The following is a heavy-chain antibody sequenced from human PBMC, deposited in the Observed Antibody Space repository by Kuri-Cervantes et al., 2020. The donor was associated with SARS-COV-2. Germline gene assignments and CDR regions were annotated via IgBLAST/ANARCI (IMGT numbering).Heavy chain of an antibody. CDR1: GASISTYY. V-gene: IGHV4-59*12. D-gene: IGHD2-8*02. Sequence: SETLSLTCTVSGASISTYYWSWIRQPPGKGLEWIGYLYYSGSTNYNPSLKSRVTISLDTSKNQFSLKLSSVTAADTAVYYCARGEGIVLVVYALAFDIWGQGTMVTVSS. J-gene: IGHJ3*02. CDR3: ARGEGIVLVVYALAFDI. CDR2: LYYSGST.